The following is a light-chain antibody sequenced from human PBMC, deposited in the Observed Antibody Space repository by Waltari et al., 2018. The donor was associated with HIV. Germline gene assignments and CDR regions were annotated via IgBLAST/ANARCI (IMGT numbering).Light chain of an antibody. CDR2: GAS. V-gene: IGKV1-9*01. J-gene: IGKJ4*01. CDR3: QQFNSYPVT. CDR1: QGISSH. Sequence: RLTIPCLASQGISSHLAWYQQKPGKAPILRLYGASTLESGVPSRFRGSRSGTQFTLTISSLQPEDFATYYCQQFNSYPVTFGGGTKVEIK.